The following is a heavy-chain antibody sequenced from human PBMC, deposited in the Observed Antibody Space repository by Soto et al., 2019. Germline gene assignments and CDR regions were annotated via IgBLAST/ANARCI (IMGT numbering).Heavy chain of an antibody. J-gene: IGHJ6*02. CDR3: AKTPYPFQGMDV. V-gene: IGHV3-66*01. CDR1: GFIVSSSY. Sequence: EVQLVESGGGLVQPGGSLRLSCAASGFIVSSSYMSWVRQAPGKGLEWVSFIYRGDSINYADPVKGRFTISTDNSKNVVVLQMSSVRADDTAVYYCAKTPYPFQGMDVWGQGTTVTVSS. CDR2: IYRGDSI.